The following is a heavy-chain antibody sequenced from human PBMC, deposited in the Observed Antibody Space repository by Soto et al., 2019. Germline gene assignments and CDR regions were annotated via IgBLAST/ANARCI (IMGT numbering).Heavy chain of an antibody. Sequence: QVQLVQSGAEVKKPGASVKVSCKASGYTFTGYYMHWVRQAPGQGLEWMGWSNPNSGGTNYAQKCQGWVNMTRETSMSTAYMELSRLRSDDTAVYFCARGGDLYCSDDSCYSGFEPWGKGTLVTVSS. CDR2: SNPNSGGT. J-gene: IGHJ5*02. D-gene: IGHD2-15*01. CDR1: GYTFTGYY. V-gene: IGHV1-2*04. CDR3: ARGGDLYCSDDSCYSGFEP.